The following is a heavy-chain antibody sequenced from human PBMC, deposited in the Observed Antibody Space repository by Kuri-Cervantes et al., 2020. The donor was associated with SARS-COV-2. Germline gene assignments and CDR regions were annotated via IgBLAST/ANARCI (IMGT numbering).Heavy chain of an antibody. D-gene: IGHD1-7*01. CDR1: GFTFSSYG. CDR2: IWYDGSNK. Sequence: GESLKISWAASGFTFSSYGMHWVRQAPGKGLELVSVIWYDGSNKYYADPVTGGFTISKDNSKNTLYLQLNSLRAEDTAVYYCYITRTTWGDAFDIWGQGTMVTVSS. V-gene: IGHV3-33*01. CDR3: YITRTTWGDAFDI. J-gene: IGHJ3*02.